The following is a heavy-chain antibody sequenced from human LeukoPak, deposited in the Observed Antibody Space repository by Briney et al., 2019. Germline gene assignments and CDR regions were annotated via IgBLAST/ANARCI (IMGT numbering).Heavy chain of an antibody. V-gene: IGHV4-30-2*01. J-gene: IGHJ4*02. CDR2: IYHSGST. CDR3: ARDLAPATPGY. D-gene: IGHD2-2*01. CDR1: GGSISSGGYS. Sequence: SQTLSLTCAVSGGSISSGGYSWSWIRQPPGKGLEWIGYIYHSGSTYYNPSLKSRVTISVDRSKNQFSLKLSSVTAADTAVYYCARDLAPATPGYWGQGTLVTVSS.